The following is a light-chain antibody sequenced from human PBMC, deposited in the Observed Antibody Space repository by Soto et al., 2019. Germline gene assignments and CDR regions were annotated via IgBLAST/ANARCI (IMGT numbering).Light chain of an antibody. V-gene: IGKV3-11*01. CDR1: QSISNH. CDR3: QQRRNWVT. J-gene: IGKJ4*01. Sequence: EIFLTQSPAPLSLSPGERATLSCRASQSISNHLAWYQQKPGQAPRLLIYDASNRATDIPARFSGSGSETDFTLTISSLEPEDFAVYYCQQRRNWVTFGGGTKVDIK. CDR2: DAS.